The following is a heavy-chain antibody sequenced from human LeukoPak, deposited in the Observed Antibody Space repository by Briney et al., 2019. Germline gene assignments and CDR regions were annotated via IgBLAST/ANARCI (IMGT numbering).Heavy chain of an antibody. V-gene: IGHV1-8*03. CDR2: MNPNSGNT. D-gene: IGHD6-6*01. Sequence: VASVKVSCTASGYTFTSYDINWVRQAAGQGLEWMGWMNPNSGNTGYAQKFQGRVTITRNTSISTAYMELSSLRSEDTAVYYCARGGARSEYSSSSADYWGQGTLVTVSS. CDR1: GYTFTSYD. J-gene: IGHJ4*02. CDR3: ARGGARSEYSSSSADY.